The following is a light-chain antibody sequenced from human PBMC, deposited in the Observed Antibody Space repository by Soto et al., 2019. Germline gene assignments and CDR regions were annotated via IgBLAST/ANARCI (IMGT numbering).Light chain of an antibody. V-gene: IGKV1-5*03. Sequence: DIQLTQSPSTLSASVGDRVTITCRASKSISSWLAWYQQKPGKAPKFLIYKTSNLESGVPSRFSGSGSGTEFTLTISSLQPDDFATYYCQYYNNYCWTFGQGTKVEI. CDR2: KTS. J-gene: IGKJ1*01. CDR1: KSISSW. CDR3: QYYNNYCWT.